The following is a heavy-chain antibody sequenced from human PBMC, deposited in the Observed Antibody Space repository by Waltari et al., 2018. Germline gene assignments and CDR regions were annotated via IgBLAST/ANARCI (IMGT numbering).Heavy chain of an antibody. CDR2: IKQDGSEK. CDR1: GFTFSSYW. CDR3: ARLMVQGDLDY. Sequence: EVQLVESGGGLVQPGGSLRLSCAASGFTFSSYWMSWVRQAPGKGLEWVANIKQDGSEKDYVDSVKGRFTISRDNAQNSLYLQMNSLRAEDTAVYYCARLMVQGDLDYWGQGTLVTVSS. J-gene: IGHJ4*02. D-gene: IGHD3-10*01. V-gene: IGHV3-7*04.